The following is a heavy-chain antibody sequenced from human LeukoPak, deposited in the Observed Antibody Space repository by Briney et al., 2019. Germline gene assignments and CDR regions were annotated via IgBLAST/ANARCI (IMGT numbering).Heavy chain of an antibody. CDR1: GFTFSSYS. CDR3: ARDPHLSGWSDY. J-gene: IGHJ4*02. CDR2: ISSQSTYI. D-gene: IGHD6-19*01. V-gene: IGHV3-21*01. Sequence: PGGSLRLSCAASGFTFSSYSMSWDRQDPGKGLEWVSSISSQSTYIYSADSLKGRFAISRDNATNSLYLQMNSLRAEDTAVYYCARDPHLSGWSDYWGQGTLVTVSS.